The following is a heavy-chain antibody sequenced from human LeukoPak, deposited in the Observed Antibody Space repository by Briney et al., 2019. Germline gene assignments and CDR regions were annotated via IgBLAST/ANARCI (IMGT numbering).Heavy chain of an antibody. Sequence: GGSLRLSCAASGFTFSNYGMSWVRQAPGKGLEWVSTLSGSSGNIYYAESVKGRFTISRDNSKNTLYLQMNSLRAEDTAVYYCAEGGYYYALDPWGQGTLVTVSS. D-gene: IGHD3-10*01. V-gene: IGHV3-23*01. CDR1: GFTFSNYG. CDR2: LSGSSGNI. CDR3: AEGGYYYALDP. J-gene: IGHJ5*02.